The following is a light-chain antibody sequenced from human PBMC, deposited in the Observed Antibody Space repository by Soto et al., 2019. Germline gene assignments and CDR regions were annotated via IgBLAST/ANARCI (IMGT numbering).Light chain of an antibody. Sequence: QSVLTQPASVSGSPGQSITISCTGTSSDVGGYNYVSWYQQHPGRAPKLMIYAVSNRPLGVSNRFSGSKSGNTASLTISGLRAEDEDDYYCSSYTTGWVFGGGTKLTVL. CDR3: SSYTTGWV. J-gene: IGLJ3*02. V-gene: IGLV2-14*03. CDR1: SSDVGGYNY. CDR2: AVS.